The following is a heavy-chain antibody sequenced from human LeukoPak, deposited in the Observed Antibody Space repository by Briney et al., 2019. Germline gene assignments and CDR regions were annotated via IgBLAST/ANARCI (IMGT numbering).Heavy chain of an antibody. V-gene: IGHV5-51*01. J-gene: IGHJ5*02. CDR2: IYPGDSDT. D-gene: IGHD6-19*01. Sequence: GESLKISCKGSGYSFTSYWIGWVRQMPGKGLEWMGIIYPGDSDTRHSPSFQGQVTISADKSISTAYLQWSSLKASDTAMYYCARLFGIAVAGTNWFDPWGQGTLVTVSS. CDR3: ARLFGIAVAGTNWFDP. CDR1: GYSFTSYW.